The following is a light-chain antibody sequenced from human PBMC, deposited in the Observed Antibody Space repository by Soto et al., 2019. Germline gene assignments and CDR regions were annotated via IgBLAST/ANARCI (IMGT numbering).Light chain of an antibody. CDR3: QQSYSTLFT. V-gene: IGKV1-39*01. CDR2: AVS. J-gene: IGKJ3*01. Sequence: IQMTQFPSSLSASVGDRVTITCRAGQTVIRYLNWYQQKPGRAPNLLIYAVSNLQSGVQSRFSGSGSGTEFNLTISDLQPEDFPTYYCQQSYSTLFTFGPGTKVEIQ. CDR1: QTVIRY.